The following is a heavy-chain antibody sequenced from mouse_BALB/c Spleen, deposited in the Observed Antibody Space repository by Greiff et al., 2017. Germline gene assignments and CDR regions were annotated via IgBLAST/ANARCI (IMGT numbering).Heavy chain of an antibody. CDR2: IDPANGNT. D-gene: IGHD1-1*01. CDR1: GFNIKDTY. J-gene: IGHJ3*01. CDR3: AIITTVVDY. Sequence: EVMLVDSGAELVKPGASVKLSCTASGFNIKDTYMHWVKQRPEQGLEWIGRIDPANGNTKYDPKFQGKATITADTSSNTAYLQLSSLTSEDTAVYYCAIITTVVDYWGQGTLVTVSA. V-gene: IGHV14-3*02.